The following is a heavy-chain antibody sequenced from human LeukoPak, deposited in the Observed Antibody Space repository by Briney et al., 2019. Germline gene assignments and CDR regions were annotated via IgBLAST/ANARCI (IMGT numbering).Heavy chain of an antibody. J-gene: IGHJ6*02. Sequence: VGSLRLSCAASGFSVSNTYMSWVRQAPGKGLGWGSVIYSGDSGVSTYYADSVKGRFPISRHNSKNTLYLQMSSQRAEDTAVYFCARSAARLRYYYAMDVWGQGTTVTVCS. D-gene: IGHD6-6*01. CDR2: IYSGDSGVST. CDR1: GFSVSNTY. CDR3: ARSAARLRYYYAMDV. V-gene: IGHV3-53*04.